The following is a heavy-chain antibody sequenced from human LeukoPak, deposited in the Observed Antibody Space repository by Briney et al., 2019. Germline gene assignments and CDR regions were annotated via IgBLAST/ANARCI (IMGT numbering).Heavy chain of an antibody. D-gene: IGHD5-24*01. CDR1: GFTFGSYS. CDR3: ARGGGSRDGLTTSFDY. V-gene: IGHV3-21*01. J-gene: IGHJ4*02. CDR2: IYSSGRYI. Sequence: GGSLRLSCAASGFTFGSYSMDWVRQAPTNGLEWVSSIYSSGRYIYYADSVKGRFTISRDNAKNSLYLQMNSLRAEDTAVYYCARGGGSRDGLTTSFDYWGQGTVVTVSS.